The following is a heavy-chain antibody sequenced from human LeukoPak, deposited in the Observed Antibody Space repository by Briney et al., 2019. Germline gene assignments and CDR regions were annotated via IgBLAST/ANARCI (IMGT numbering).Heavy chain of an antibody. CDR3: AREGIAVAGTGVDY. J-gene: IGHJ4*02. Sequence: PGGSLRLSCAASGFTVSSSYMSWVRQAPGKGLEWVSVIYSGGSTYYADSVKGRFTISRDNAKNSLYLQMNSLRAEDTAVYYCAREGIAVAGTGVDYWGQGTLVTVSS. CDR2: IYSGGST. D-gene: IGHD6-19*01. V-gene: IGHV3-53*01. CDR1: GFTVSSSY.